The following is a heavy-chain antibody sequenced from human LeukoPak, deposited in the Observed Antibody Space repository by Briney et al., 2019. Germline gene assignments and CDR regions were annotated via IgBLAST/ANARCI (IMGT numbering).Heavy chain of an antibody. CDR2: IIPIFGVP. V-gene: IGHV1-69*05. J-gene: IGHJ6*03. CDR3: ARDGGITYDDDDEDDGGDFPKSYYYYYLDV. CDR1: GGTLRSFT. D-gene: IGHD4-17*01. Sequence: SVKVSCKASGGTLRSFTINWVRQAPGQGLEWMGGIIPIFGVPTNAQKFQGRVTITTDESTNTAYMELSSLRSEDTAIYYCARDGGITYDDDDEDDGGDFPKSYYYYYLDVWGKGTSVTVSS.